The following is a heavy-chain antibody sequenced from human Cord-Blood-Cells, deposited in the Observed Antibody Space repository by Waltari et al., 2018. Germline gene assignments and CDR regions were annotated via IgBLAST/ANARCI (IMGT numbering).Heavy chain of an antibody. D-gene: IGHD6-13*01. V-gene: IGHV3-30-3*01. J-gene: IGHJ6*02. CDR3: ASGSSSWYVDYYYGMDV. CDR1: GFTFSSYA. CDR2: ISYDGSNK. Sequence: QVQLVESGGGVVQPGRSLRLSCAASGFTFSSYAMHLVRRAPGKGLGWVAVISYDGSNKYYADSVKGRFTISRDNSKNTLYLQMNSLRAEDTAVYYCASGSSSWYVDYYYGMDVWGQGTTVTVSS.